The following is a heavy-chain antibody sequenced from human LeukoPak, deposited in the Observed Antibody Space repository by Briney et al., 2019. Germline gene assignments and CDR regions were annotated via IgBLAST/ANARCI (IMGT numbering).Heavy chain of an antibody. CDR1: GGSFSGYY. CDR2: INHSGST. J-gene: IGHJ4*02. Sequence: SETLSLTCAVYGGSFSGYYWSWIRQPPGKGLEWIGEINHSGSTNYNPSLKSRVTISVDTSKNQFSLKLSSVTAAGTAVYYCARRRIAAAGIWYSDYWGQGTLVTVSS. CDR3: ARRRIAAAGIWYSDY. V-gene: IGHV4-34*01. D-gene: IGHD6-13*01.